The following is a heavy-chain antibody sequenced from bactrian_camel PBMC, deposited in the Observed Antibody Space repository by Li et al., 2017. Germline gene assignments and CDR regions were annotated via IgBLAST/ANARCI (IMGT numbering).Heavy chain of an antibody. D-gene: IGHD1*01. V-gene: IGHV3S55*01. Sequence: HVQLVESGGATVEAGGSLRLSCTSNVYTSGFWCMGWFRHGPGQEGVAFIDSQGRSTYADAVKDRFCISKDNGKKTLYLQMDSLRPEDTAMYYCAADYRRGWSCSVGRREFNNWGQGTQVTVS. CDR2: IDSQGRS. CDR3: AADYRRGWSCSVGRREFNN. CDR1: VYTSGFWC. J-gene: IGHJ4*01.